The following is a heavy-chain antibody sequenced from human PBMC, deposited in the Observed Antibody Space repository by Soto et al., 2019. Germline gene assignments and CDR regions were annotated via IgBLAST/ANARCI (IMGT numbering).Heavy chain of an antibody. Sequence: GESLKIACKGSVYSLTSYWIGWVCQMPGKGLEWMGIIYPGDSDTRYSPSFQGQVTISADKSISTAYLQWSSLKASDTAMYYCARQSYYGSGSFPNYWGQGTLVTVSS. D-gene: IGHD3-10*01. CDR3: ARQSYYGSGSFPNY. CDR2: IYPGDSDT. J-gene: IGHJ4*02. CDR1: VYSLTSYW. V-gene: IGHV5-51*01.